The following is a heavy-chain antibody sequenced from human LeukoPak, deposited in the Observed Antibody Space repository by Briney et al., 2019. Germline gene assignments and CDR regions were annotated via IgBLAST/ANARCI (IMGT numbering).Heavy chain of an antibody. J-gene: IGHJ5*02. CDR2: IYPGDSDT. CDR3: ARSARVRGVISNWFDP. CDR1: GYSFTSYW. V-gene: IGHV5-51*01. Sequence: GESLKISCKGSGYSFTSYWIGWVRQMPGKGLEWMGVIYPGDSDTRYSPSFQGQVTISADKSISTAYLQWSSLKASDTAIYYCARSARVRGVISNWFDPWGQGTLVTISS. D-gene: IGHD3-10*01.